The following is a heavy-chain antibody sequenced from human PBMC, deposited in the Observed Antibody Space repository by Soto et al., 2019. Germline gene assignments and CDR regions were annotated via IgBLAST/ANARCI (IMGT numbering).Heavy chain of an antibody. Sequence: PGGALRLSSEASGFNVGAFAVNWVRQAPGKGLEWVSGISVSDAFIYYADSVRGRFSISRDASENILYLQMNSLRVDDTALYYCTRETVAGITGLDYWGPGTLVTVSS. J-gene: IGHJ4*02. CDR2: ISVSDAFI. V-gene: IGHV3-23*01. D-gene: IGHD1-20*01. CDR3: TRETVAGITGLDY. CDR1: GFNVGAFA.